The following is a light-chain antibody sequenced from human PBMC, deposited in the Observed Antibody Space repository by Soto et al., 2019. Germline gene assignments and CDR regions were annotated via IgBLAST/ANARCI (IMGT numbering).Light chain of an antibody. CDR3: QQYYSPPLT. CDR2: WAS. J-gene: IGKJ4*01. Sequence: DIVMTQSPNSLAVSLGERATLNCKSSQSVLYTSNNKNYLAWYQQKPRQPPKLLIYWASTRESRVPDRFIGSEYRTDFTLTISKLQSEDVAVYYCQQYYSPPLTVGGWTKVAIK. CDR1: QSVLYTSNNKNY. V-gene: IGKV4-1*01.